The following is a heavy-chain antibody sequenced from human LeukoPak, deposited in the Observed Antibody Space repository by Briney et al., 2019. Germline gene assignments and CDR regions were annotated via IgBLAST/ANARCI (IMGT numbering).Heavy chain of an antibody. J-gene: IGHJ4*02. CDR2: INHSGST. CDR1: GGSFSGFY. Sequence: SETLSLTCAVYGGSFSGFYWSWIRQPPGKGLEWIGEINHSGSTNYNPSLKSRVTISVNTSKNQFSLKLSSVTAADTAVYYCARGRGRSGFDWGQGTLVTVSS. D-gene: IGHD3-9*01. V-gene: IGHV4-34*01. CDR3: ARGRGRSGFD.